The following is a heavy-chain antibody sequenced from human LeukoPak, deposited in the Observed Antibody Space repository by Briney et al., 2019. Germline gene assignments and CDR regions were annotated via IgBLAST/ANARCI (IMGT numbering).Heavy chain of an antibody. D-gene: IGHD2-21*01. J-gene: IGHJ4*02. CDR3: AKAPVTSCRGAYCYPFDY. CDR2: ISSTDAGT. V-gene: IGHV3-23*01. Sequence: GGSLRLSCAASEFTVSRKYMTWVRQAPGKGLEWVSAISSTDAGTYHADSVRGRFTISRDSSKNTLYLQMNSLRAEDAAVYYCAKAPVTSCRGAYCYPFDYWGQGTLVTVSS. CDR1: EFTVSRKY.